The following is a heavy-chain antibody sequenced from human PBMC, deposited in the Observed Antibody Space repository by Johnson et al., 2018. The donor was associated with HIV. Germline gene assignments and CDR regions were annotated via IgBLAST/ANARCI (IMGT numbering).Heavy chain of an antibody. Sequence: QVQLVESGGGVVQPGRSLRLSCAASGFTFSSYGMHWVRQAPGKGLEWVAVISYDGSNKYYADSVKGRFTVSRANSKSTLYLQMNSLRAEDTGLYYCAKSTQATIVRGSGPYGAFDIWGQGTMVTVSS. CDR2: ISYDGSNK. J-gene: IGHJ3*02. CDR3: AKSTQATIVRGSGPYGAFDI. V-gene: IGHV3-30*18. D-gene: IGHD1-14*01. CDR1: GFTFSSYG.